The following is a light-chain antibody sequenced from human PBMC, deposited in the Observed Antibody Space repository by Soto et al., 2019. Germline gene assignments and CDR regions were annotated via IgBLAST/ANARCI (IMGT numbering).Light chain of an antibody. CDR2: GAS. V-gene: IGKV3-20*01. Sequence: EMVLTQSPGTLSLSPGERATLSCRASQSVSSSYLAWYQQKPGQAPRLLIYGASSRATGIPDRFSGSGSGTEFTLTISSLQPDDFATYYRQHYNNWPLTFGGGTKVDIK. CDR3: QHYNNWPLT. CDR1: QSVSSSY. J-gene: IGKJ4*01.